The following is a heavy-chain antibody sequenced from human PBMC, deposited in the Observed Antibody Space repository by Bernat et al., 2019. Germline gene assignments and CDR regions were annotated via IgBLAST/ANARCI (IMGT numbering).Heavy chain of an antibody. CDR1: GGSFSGYS. CDR3: ARSNMAASIVD. CDR2: ISHSGRT. J-gene: IGHJ4*02. Sequence: QVQLQQWGAGLLKPSETLSLTCAVYGGSFSGYSCTWIRQPPGKGLEWIGEISHSGRTKYNPSLKSRVTISIDTSKNQFSLSLSSVTAAGTAVYYCARSNMAASIVDWGQGTLVTVSS. D-gene: IGHD6-13*01. V-gene: IGHV4-34*01.